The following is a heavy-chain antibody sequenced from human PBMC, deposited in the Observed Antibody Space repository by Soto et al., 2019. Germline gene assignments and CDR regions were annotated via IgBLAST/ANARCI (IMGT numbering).Heavy chain of an antibody. J-gene: IGHJ1*01. Sequence: EGQVVESGGDLVQPGDSLTISCAASGFTFSTYAMSWVRQAPGKGLEWVSGIHKTGTITFYADSMKGRFTISRDNSKNTLYRHMRSLRDGDTAVYYCVRALNYRFFFALWGQGPLVTAPS. V-gene: IGHV3-23*05. CDR1: GFTFSTYA. CDR2: IHKTGTIT. CDR3: VRALNYRFFFAL. D-gene: IGHD3-10*01.